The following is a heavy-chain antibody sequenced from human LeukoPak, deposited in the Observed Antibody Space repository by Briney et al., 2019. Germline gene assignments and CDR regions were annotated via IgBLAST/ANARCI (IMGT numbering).Heavy chain of an antibody. V-gene: IGHV3-30*18. J-gene: IGHJ4*02. CDR1: GFTFSDYY. CDR2: ISYDGSNK. D-gene: IGHD2-15*01. Sequence: SGGSLRLSCAASGFTFSDYYMSWIRQAPGKGLEWVAVISYDGSNKYYADSVKGRFTISRDNSKNTLYLQMNSLRAEDTAVYYCAKELGYCSGGSCYFTDYWGQGTLVTVSS. CDR3: AKELGYCSGGSCYFTDY.